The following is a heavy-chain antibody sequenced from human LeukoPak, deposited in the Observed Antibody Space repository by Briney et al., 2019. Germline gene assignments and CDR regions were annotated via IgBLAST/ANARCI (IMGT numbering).Heavy chain of an antibody. CDR3: ARAGGYDPAKLGY. CDR1: GYTFTSYD. D-gene: IGHD5-12*01. V-gene: IGHV1-8*03. CDR2: MNPNSGNT. J-gene: IGHJ4*02. Sequence: ASVKVSCKASGYTFTSYDINWVRQATGQGLEWMGWMNPNSGNTGYAQKFQGRVTITRNTSISTAYMDLSSLRSEDTAVYYCARAGGYDPAKLGYWGQGTLVTVSS.